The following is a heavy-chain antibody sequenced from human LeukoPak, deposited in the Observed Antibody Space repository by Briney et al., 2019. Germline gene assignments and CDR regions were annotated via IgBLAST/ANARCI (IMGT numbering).Heavy chain of an antibody. J-gene: IGHJ4*02. D-gene: IGHD3-16*01. CDR3: PAGEASGY. Sequence: PGGSLRLSCAASGFTFSSYGMHWVRQAPGKGLEWVAVISYDGSNKYYADSVKGRFTISRDNSKNTLYLQMNSLRTEDTAVYYCPAGEASGYWGQGPLVTVSS. CDR2: ISYDGSNK. V-gene: IGHV3-30*03. CDR1: GFTFSSYG.